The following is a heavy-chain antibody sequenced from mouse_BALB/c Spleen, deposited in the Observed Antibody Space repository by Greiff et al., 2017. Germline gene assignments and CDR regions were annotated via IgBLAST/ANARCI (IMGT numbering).Heavy chain of an antibody. Sequence: EVQLQQSGPELVKPGASVKMSCKASGYTFTSYVMHWVKQKPGQGLEWIGYINPYNDGTKYNEKFKGKATLTSDKSSSTAYMELSSLTSEDSAVYYCARWGGYYDYYAMDYWGQGTSVTVSS. CDR3: ARWGGYYDYYAMDY. CDR2: INPYNDGT. D-gene: IGHD2-1*01. CDR1: GYTFTSYV. V-gene: IGHV1-14*01. J-gene: IGHJ4*01.